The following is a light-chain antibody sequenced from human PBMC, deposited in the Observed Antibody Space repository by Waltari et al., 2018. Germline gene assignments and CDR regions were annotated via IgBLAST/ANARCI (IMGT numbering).Light chain of an antibody. CDR3: HQCATSPLT. J-gene: IGKJ4*01. Sequence: DIQMTQSPSSLSASVGDRVTITCRASQSISNYLNWYQQKPGKAPKLLIYAASRLQSGVPSTFSGSGSGTDFTLTISSLQPEDFAVYYCHQCATSPLTFGGGSKVEIK. CDR2: AAS. V-gene: IGKV1-39*01. CDR1: QSISNY.